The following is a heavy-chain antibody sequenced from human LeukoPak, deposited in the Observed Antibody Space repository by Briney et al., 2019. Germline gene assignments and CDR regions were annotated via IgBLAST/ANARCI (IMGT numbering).Heavy chain of an antibody. J-gene: IGHJ4*02. V-gene: IGHV3-7*02. CDR3: ASHYGDYSFFDY. CDR1: GFTFSSYW. CDR2: IKQDGSEK. Sequence: GGSLRLSCAASGFTFSSYWMSWVRQAPGKGLEWVANIKQDGSEKYYVDSVKGRFTISRDNAKNSLYLQMDSLRAEDTAVYYCASHYGDYSFFDYWGQGTLVTVSS. D-gene: IGHD4-17*01.